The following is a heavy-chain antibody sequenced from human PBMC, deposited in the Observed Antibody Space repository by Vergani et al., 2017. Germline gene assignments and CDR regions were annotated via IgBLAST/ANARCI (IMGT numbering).Heavy chain of an antibody. Sequence: QVQLVESGGGLVKPGGSLRLSCAASGFSFSDHYMTWLRQAPGKGLEWVSDISNRGNTIEYAVSVKGRFFISRNNAKSSLFLEMDSLRAEDPDGYYCASEYRDYNNDPGTFDILGQGTMGTGS. J-gene: IGHJ3*02. V-gene: IGHV3-11*01. D-gene: IGHD4-11*01. CDR1: GFSFSDHY. CDR3: ASEYRDYNNDPGTFDI. CDR2: ISNRGNTI.